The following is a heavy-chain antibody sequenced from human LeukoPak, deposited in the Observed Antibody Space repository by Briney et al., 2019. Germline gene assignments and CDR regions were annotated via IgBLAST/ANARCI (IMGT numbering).Heavy chain of an antibody. CDR1: GFTFSNYA. D-gene: IGHD6-19*01. CDR3: ARQWLING. CDR2: ISGSDGST. Sequence: PGGSLRLSCAASGFTFSNYAMSWVRQAPGKGLEWVSAISGSDGSTNYADSVKGRFTISRDNSKNTLYLQMNSLRAEDTAVYYCARQWLINGWGQGILVTVSS. V-gene: IGHV3-23*01. J-gene: IGHJ4*02.